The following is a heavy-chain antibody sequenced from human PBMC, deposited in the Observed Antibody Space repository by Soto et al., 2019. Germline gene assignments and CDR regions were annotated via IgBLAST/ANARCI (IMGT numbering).Heavy chain of an antibody. CDR2: INPNSGGT. CDR1: GYTFTGYY. Sequence: GASVKVSCKASGYTFTGYYMHWVRQAPGQGLEWMGWINPNSGGTNYAQKFQGWVTMTRDTSISTAYMELSRLRSDDTAVYYCARDGRVAATPPVYYYYYGMDVWGQGTTVTVSS. J-gene: IGHJ6*02. D-gene: IGHD2-15*01. CDR3: ARDGRVAATPPVYYYYYGMDV. V-gene: IGHV1-2*04.